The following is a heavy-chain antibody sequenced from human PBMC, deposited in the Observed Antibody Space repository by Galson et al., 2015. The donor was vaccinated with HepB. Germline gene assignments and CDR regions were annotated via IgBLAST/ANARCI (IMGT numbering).Heavy chain of an antibody. J-gene: IGHJ6*02. CDR1: GGSISSSSYY. V-gene: IGHV4-39*01. Sequence: ETLSLTCTVSGGSISSSSYYWGWIRQPPGKGLEWIGSIYYSGSTYYNPSLKSRVTISVDTSKNQSSLKLSSVTAADTAVYYCASSSEYYYYGMDVWGQGTTVTVSS. CDR3: ASSSEYYYYGMDV. CDR2: IYYSGST.